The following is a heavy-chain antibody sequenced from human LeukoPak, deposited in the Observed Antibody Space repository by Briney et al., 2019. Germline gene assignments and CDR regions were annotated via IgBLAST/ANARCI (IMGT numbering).Heavy chain of an antibody. CDR2: TKQDGSEK. Sequence: GGSLRLSCAASGFTFSIYWMSWVRQAPGKGLEGVANTKQDGSEKYYVDSVKGRFTISRDNPKNPPYLQMNSLRAEDTAVYYCARAAAKPTPESSGWSPYVDYWGQGTLVTVSS. CDR3: ARAAAKPTPESSGWSPYVDY. V-gene: IGHV3-7*03. J-gene: IGHJ4*02. D-gene: IGHD6-19*01. CDR1: GFTFSIYW.